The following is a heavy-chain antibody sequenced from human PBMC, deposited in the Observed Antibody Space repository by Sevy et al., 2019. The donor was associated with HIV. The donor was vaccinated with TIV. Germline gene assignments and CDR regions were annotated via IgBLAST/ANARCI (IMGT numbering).Heavy chain of an antibody. CDR1: GLTFNIYP. V-gene: IGHV3-30*04. CDR3: TTGRHGATFGY. D-gene: IGHD1-26*01. J-gene: IGHJ4*02. CDR2: VSFDASFK. Sequence: GGSLRLSCVASGLTFNIYPLNWVRQAPGKGLEWVAVVSFDASFKYYADFVKGRFTISRDNSKDTVFLQMDSLRDEDTGKYDCTTGRHGATFGYRGQGAQVTVSS.